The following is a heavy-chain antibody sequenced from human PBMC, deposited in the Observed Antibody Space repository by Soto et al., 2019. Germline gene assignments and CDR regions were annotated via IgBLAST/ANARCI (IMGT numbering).Heavy chain of an antibody. V-gene: IGHV3-23*01. D-gene: IGHD7-27*01. Sequence: GGSLRLSCAAAGFTFSSYAMSWVRQAPGKGLEWVSAISGSGGSTYYADSVKGRFTISRDNSKNTLYLQMNSLRAEDTAAYYCAGAPNWAYFDFWGLGTLVTVSS. CDR3: AGAPNWAYFDF. CDR2: ISGSGGST. J-gene: IGHJ4*02. CDR1: GFTFSSYA.